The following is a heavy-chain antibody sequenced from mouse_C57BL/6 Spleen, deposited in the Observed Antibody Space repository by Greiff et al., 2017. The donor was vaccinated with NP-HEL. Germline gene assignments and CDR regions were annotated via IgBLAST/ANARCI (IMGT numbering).Heavy chain of an antibody. CDR2: IHPSDSDT. CDR1: GYTFTSYW. CDR3: ARVDGYPAWFAY. D-gene: IGHD2-3*01. Sequence: QVQLQQPGAELVKPGASVKVSCKASGYTFTSYWMHWVKQRPGQGLEWIGRIHPSDSDTNYNEKFKSKATLTVDTSSSTAYMQLSSLTSEDSAVYYCARVDGYPAWFAYWGQGTLVTVSA. V-gene: IGHV1-74*01. J-gene: IGHJ3*01.